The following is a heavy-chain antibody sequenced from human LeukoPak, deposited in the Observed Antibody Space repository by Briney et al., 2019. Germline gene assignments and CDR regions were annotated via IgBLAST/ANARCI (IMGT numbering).Heavy chain of an antibody. CDR2: INSDGSST. V-gene: IGHV3-74*01. D-gene: IGHD3-22*01. CDR3: ARASRQLILPDDFYYYDSSGYNPDY. Sequence: GGSLRLSCAASGFTFSSYWMHWVRQAPGKGLVWVSRINSDGSSTSYADSVKGRFTISRDNAKNTLYLQMNSLRAEDTAVYYCARASRQLILPDDFYYYDSSGYNPDYWGQGTLVTVSS. J-gene: IGHJ4*02. CDR1: GFTFSSYW.